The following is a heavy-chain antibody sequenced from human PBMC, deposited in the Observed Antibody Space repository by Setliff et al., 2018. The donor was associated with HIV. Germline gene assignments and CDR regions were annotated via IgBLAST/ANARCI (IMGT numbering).Heavy chain of an antibody. CDR2: INSGGTDI. Sequence: SLRLSCVASGFTFSSYAMDWVRQVPGKAPEWVSYINSGGTDIHYPDSVKGRFSISRDSTKNSLYLQMNGLRVEDTAVYYCARDLTPRLGATPFDYWGQGTLVTVSS. D-gene: IGHD1-26*01. J-gene: IGHJ4*02. V-gene: IGHV3-21*01. CDR3: ARDLTPRLGATPFDY. CDR1: GFTFSSYA.